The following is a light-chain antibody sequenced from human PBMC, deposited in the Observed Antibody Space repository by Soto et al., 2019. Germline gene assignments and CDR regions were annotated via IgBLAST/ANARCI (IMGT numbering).Light chain of an antibody. CDR1: QTINNNY. CDR2: GAS. V-gene: IGKV3-20*01. Sequence: IILTPSPGTLSLSPGERVTLSCKASQTINNNYVARYQQKPGQPPRLLIYGASTRATGIPDRFSGSGSGTDFTLSISRLEPEDSAVYYCQQYGSSITFGGGTKVDIK. CDR3: QQYGSSIT. J-gene: IGKJ4*01.